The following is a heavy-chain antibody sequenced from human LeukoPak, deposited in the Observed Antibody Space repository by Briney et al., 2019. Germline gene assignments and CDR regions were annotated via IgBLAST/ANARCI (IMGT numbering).Heavy chain of an antibody. Sequence: PGGSLRLSCAASGFTFSSYWMSWVRQAPGKGLEWAAVISYDGSNKYYADSVKGRFTISRDNSKNTLYLQMNSLRAEDTAVYYCARDASEWSYYYYMDVWGKGTTVTVSS. J-gene: IGHJ6*03. CDR3: ARDASEWSYYYYMDV. V-gene: IGHV3-30*03. D-gene: IGHD3-3*01. CDR1: GFTFSSYW. CDR2: ISYDGSNK.